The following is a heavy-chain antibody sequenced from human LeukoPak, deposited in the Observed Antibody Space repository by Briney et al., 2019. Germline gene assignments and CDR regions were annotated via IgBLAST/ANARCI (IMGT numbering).Heavy chain of an antibody. Sequence: GGSLRLSCAASGFTFSSYWMHWVRQAPGKGLVWVSHINSDGSTINYADSVKGRFTISRDNAKNSLYLQMNSLRAEDTAVYYCARAGVPAYYYYGMDVWGQGTTVTVSS. CDR1: GFTFSSYW. CDR3: ARAGVPAYYYYGMDV. J-gene: IGHJ6*02. V-gene: IGHV3-74*01. CDR2: INSDGSTI. D-gene: IGHD2-2*01.